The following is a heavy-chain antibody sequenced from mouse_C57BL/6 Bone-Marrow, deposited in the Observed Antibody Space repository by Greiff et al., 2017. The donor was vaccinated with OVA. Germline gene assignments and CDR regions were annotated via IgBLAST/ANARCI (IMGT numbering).Heavy chain of an antibody. J-gene: IGHJ3*01. Sequence: EVQGVESGGGLVQPGGSLSLSCAASGFTFTDYYMSWVRQTPGKALEWLGVIRNNANGYTTEYSASVKGQFTISRDTSQSILYLQMDALRAEDSATYYCASSANWVAFAYWGQGTLVTVSA. D-gene: IGHD4-1*01. V-gene: IGHV7-3*01. CDR3: ASSANWVAFAY. CDR2: IRNNANGYTT. CDR1: GFTFTDYY.